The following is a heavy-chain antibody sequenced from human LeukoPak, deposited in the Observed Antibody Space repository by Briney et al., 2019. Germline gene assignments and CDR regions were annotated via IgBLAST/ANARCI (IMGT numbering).Heavy chain of an antibody. V-gene: IGHV3-53*01. CDR3: ARGGSFYWNPRY. D-gene: IGHD1-1*01. CDR1: DFSVSAFY. J-gene: IGHJ4*02. CDR2: LYTDDTT. Sequence: PGGSLRLSCVASDFSVSAFYMSWVRQAPGKGLEWISLLYTDDTTYYADSVEGRFTISRDDSKNIIYLQMNSLRVEETAIYYCARGGSFYWNPRYWGQGTLVTVSS.